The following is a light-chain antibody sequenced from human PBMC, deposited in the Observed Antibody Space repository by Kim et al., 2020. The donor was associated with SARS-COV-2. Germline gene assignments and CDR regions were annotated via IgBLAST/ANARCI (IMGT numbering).Light chain of an antibody. Sequence: DIQMTQSPSSLAASVGDRVNITCQASQDISNYLNWYQHKPGKAPKLLIYDASTLETGVPSRFSGSGSGHDFTLIISGLQPEDFATYYCQQYENLPLTFGAGTKVDIK. CDR1: QDISNY. CDR2: DAS. CDR3: QQYENLPLT. J-gene: IGKJ4*01. V-gene: IGKV1-33*01.